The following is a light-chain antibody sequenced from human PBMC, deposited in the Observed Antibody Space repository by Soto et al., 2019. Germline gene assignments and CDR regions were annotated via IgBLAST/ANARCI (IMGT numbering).Light chain of an antibody. J-gene: IGLJ1*01. Sequence: QSVLTQPPSASGSPGQSVTISCTGNSSDVGGYNYVSWYQQHPGKAPKLMIYDVSKRPSGVSNRFSGSKSGNTASLTISGLQTEDESDYYCSSYTGSSTYVFGTGTKVTVL. CDR3: SSYTGSSTYV. V-gene: IGLV2-14*03. CDR2: DVS. CDR1: SSDVGGYNY.